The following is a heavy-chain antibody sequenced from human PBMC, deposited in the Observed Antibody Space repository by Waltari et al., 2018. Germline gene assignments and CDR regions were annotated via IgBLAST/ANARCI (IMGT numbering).Heavy chain of an antibody. CDR3: ARWNIGADY. V-gene: IGHV3-48*04. CDR2: INPRSTTI. D-gene: IGHD2-15*01. CDR1: GFTFSIYS. J-gene: IGHJ4*02. Sequence: EVQLVESGGGSVQPGGSLRLSCAASGFTFSIYSMIWVRQAPGKGLEWVSYINPRSTTIYYADSVKGRLTTSRDNAKNSLYLQMNSLRAEDTAVYYCARWNIGADYWGQGTLVTVSS.